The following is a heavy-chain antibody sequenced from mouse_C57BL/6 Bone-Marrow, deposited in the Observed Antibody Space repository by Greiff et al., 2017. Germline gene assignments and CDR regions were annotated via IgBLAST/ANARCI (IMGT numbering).Heavy chain of an antibody. Sequence: QVTLKESGPGILQPSQTLSLTCSFSGISLSTLGMGVGWIRQPSGKGLEWLAHIWWDDDKYYNPALKSRHTISKDTSKNPVFLKIANVYTADTATYYCARIHYGSSFYWYFDVWGTGTTVTVSS. D-gene: IGHD1-1*01. V-gene: IGHV8-8*01. CDR3: ARIHYGSSFYWYFDV. CDR1: GISLSTLGMG. CDR2: IWWDDDK. J-gene: IGHJ1*03.